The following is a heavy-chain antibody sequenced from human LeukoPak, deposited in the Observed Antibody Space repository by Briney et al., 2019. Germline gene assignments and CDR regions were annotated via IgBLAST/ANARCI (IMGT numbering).Heavy chain of an antibody. CDR3: ARVKGRAAGVTDY. CDR2: INHSGST. V-gene: IGHV4-34*01. D-gene: IGHD6-13*01. J-gene: IGHJ4*02. Sequence: SETLSLTCAVYGGSFSGYYWSWIRQPPGKGLEWIGEINHSGSTNYNPSLKSRVTISVDTSKNQFPLKLSSVTAADTAVYYCARVKGRAAGVTDYWGQGTLVTVSS. CDR1: GGSFSGYY.